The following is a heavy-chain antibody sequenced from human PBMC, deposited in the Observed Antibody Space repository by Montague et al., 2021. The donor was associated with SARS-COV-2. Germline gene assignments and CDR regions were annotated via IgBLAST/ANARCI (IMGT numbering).Heavy chain of an antibody. J-gene: IGHJ4*02. V-gene: IGHV3-11*03. CDR3: ARLVGVESNRRDYFNY. CDR1: GFTFSDYY. D-gene: IGHD1-14*01. Sequence: SLRLSCAASGFTFSDYYMSWIRQAPGNGLEWVSYISGRGSYTDYADSVKGRFTISRDNARKSLYLEMNSLRAEDTAVYYCARLVGVESNRRDYFNYWGQGTLVTVSS. CDR2: ISGRGSYT.